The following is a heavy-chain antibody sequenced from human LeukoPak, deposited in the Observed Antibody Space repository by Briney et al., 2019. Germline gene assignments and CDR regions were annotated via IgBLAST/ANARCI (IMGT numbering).Heavy chain of an antibody. V-gene: IGHV3-30*04. CDR1: GFTFSGYA. J-gene: IGHJ1*01. D-gene: IGHD6-19*01. CDR3: ARDEYSSGWYGYSQH. CDR2: ISFDGSNK. Sequence: PGGSLRLSCAASGFTFSGYAMHWVRQAPGKGLEWVAVISFDGSNKYYADSVKGRFTISRDNSKNTLYLQMNSLRAEDTAVYFCARDEYSSGWYGYSQHWGQGTLVTVSS.